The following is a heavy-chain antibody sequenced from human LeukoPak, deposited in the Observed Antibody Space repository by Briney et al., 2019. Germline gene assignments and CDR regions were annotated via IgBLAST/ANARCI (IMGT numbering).Heavy chain of an antibody. CDR1: GFTFSSYG. CDR3: ARDSLSGEYVTPHYYFDY. D-gene: IGHD3-16*01. V-gene: IGHV3-33*01. J-gene: IGHJ4*02. CDR2: IWYDGSNI. Sequence: GSSLTLSCAPSGFTFSSYGMLWARHAPGGGLVWVAYIWYDGSNILYADSVKVRLTISRDNSKNTLNMQMNSLRAKDTAVYYCARDSLSGEYVTPHYYFDYWGQGTLVTVSS.